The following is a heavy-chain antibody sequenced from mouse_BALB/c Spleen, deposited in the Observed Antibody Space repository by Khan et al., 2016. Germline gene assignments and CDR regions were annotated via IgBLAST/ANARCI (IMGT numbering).Heavy chain of an antibody. J-gene: IGHJ3*01. D-gene: IGHD4-1*01. CDR3: DRLGNWVMFAY. Sequence: QVTLKESGPGILQSSQTLSLTCSFSGFSLSTSGMGVGWIRQPSGKGLEWLAHMWWDDDKRYNPALKSRLTISKDTSSNQVFLKLASVDTSDTATYYGDRLGNWVMFAYWGQGTLVTVSA. CDR2: MWWDDDK. V-gene: IGHV8-12*01. CDR1: GFSLSTSGMG.